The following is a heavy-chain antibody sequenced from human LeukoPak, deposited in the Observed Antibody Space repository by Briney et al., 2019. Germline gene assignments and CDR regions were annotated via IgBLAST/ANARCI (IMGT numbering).Heavy chain of an antibody. CDR3: AKVSRIAVAAPVDY. CDR2: IYYSGST. Sequence: PSETLSLTCTVSGGSISSSSYYWGWIRQPPGKGLEWIGSIYYSGSTYYNPSLKSRITISVDTSKNQFSLKLSSVTAADTAVYYCAKVSRIAVAAPVDYWGQGTLVTVSS. V-gene: IGHV4-39*07. CDR1: GGSISSSSYY. J-gene: IGHJ4*02. D-gene: IGHD6-19*01.